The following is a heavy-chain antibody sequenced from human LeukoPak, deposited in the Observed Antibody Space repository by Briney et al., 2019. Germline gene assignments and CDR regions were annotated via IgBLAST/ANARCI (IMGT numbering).Heavy chain of an antibody. CDR1: GGSFSGYY. CDR3: ARHRPKYYYGSGSYSPKSGYYYYYMDV. CDR2: INHSGST. V-gene: IGHV4-34*01. Sequence: PSETLSLTCAVYGGSFSGYYWSWIRQPPGKGLEWIGEINHSGSTNYNPSLKSRVTISVDTSKNQFSLKLSSVTAADTAVYYCARHRPKYYYGSGSYSPKSGYYYYYMDVWGKGTTVTISS. J-gene: IGHJ6*03. D-gene: IGHD3-10*01.